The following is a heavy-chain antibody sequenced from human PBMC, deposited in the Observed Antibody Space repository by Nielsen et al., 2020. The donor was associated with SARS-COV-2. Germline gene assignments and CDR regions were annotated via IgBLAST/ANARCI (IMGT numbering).Heavy chain of an antibody. CDR3: ARGVPSGCYYDY. CDR2: INHSGST. V-gene: IGHV4-34*01. J-gene: IGHJ4*02. D-gene: IGHD1-26*01. CDR1: GGSFSGYY. Sequence: SETLSLTCAVYGGSFSGYYWSWIRQPPGKGLEWIGEINHSGSTNYNPSLKSRVTISVDTSKNQFSLKLSSVTAADTAVYYCARGVPSGCYYDYWGQGTLVTVSS.